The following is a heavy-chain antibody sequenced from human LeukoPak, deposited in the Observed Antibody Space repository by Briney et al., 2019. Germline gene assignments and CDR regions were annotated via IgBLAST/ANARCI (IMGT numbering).Heavy chain of an antibody. D-gene: IGHD4-17*01. J-gene: IGHJ4*02. Sequence: GGSLRLSCAVSGFTFRDYWMTWVRQAPGKGLEWVANINQDESEQYYVDSVKGRFTISRDNAKDSLYLQMNSLRPEDTALYYCARPSVTTGVDAFDFWGQGTLVTVSS. CDR1: GFTFRDYW. CDR3: ARPSVTTGVDAFDF. CDR2: INQDESEQ. V-gene: IGHV3-7*01.